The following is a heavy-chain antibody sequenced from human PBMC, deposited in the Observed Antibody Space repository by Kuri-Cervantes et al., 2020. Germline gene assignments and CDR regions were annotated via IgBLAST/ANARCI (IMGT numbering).Heavy chain of an antibody. CDR1: GGTFSSYA. Sequence: SVKVSCKASGGTFSSYAISWVRQAPGQGLEWMGGIIPIFGTANYAQKLQGRVTMTTDTSTSTAYMELRSLRSDDTAVYYCAGSYGDYLDPSSWGAFDIWGQGTMVTVSS. CDR3: AGSYGDYLDPSSWGAFDI. V-gene: IGHV1-69*05. D-gene: IGHD4-17*01. CDR2: IIPIFGTA. J-gene: IGHJ3*02.